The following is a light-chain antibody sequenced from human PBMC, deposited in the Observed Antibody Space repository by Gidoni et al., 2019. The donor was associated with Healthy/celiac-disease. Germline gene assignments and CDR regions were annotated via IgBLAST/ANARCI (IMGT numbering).Light chain of an antibody. CDR2: DAS. V-gene: IGKV3-11*01. Sequence: EIVLTQSPATLSLSPGERATLSCRASQSVSSYLAWYQQKHGQAPRLLIYDASNRATGIPARFSGSGSGTDFTLTISSLEPEDFAVYYCQQRSNSWTFGQXTKVEIK. CDR3: QQRSNSWT. CDR1: QSVSSY. J-gene: IGKJ1*01.